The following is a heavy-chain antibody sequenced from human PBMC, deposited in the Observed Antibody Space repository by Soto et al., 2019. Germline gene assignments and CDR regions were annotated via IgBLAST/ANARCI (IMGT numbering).Heavy chain of an antibody. Sequence: QVQLVQSGAEVKRPGSSVKVSCKASGGIFRTYSIYWVRQAPGQGLEWMGSIIPLFGTPNYAQKFPGRVIITAHESTSTAYMKVTSLRSEDTAMYICATRQGGNLDNYYNMDDWGQGTTVTVSS. D-gene: IGHD4-4*01. CDR3: ATRQGGNLDNYYNMDD. J-gene: IGHJ6*02. CDR2: IIPLFGTP. V-gene: IGHV1-69*18. CDR1: GGIFRTYS.